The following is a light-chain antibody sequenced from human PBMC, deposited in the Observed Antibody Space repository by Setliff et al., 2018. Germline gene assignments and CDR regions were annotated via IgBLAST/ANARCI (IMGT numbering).Light chain of an antibody. V-gene: IGLV2-11*01. Sequence: QSVLTQPRSVSGSPGQSVTISCTGTSSDVGGYNYVSWYQQHPGKAPKLMIYDVDKRPSGVPDRFSGSKSGNTASLTISGLQAEDEADYYCCSYAGNYLNWVFGGGT. CDR1: SSDVGGYNY. J-gene: IGLJ3*02. CDR2: DVD. CDR3: CSYAGNYLNWV.